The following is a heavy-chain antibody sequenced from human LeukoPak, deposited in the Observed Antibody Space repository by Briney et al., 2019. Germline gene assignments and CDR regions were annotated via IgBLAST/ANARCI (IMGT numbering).Heavy chain of an antibody. D-gene: IGHD3-16*02. CDR3: ARAGAYDYVWGSYLDY. CDR1: GFTFSDYY. CDR2: ISSSGSTI. J-gene: IGHJ4*02. Sequence: GGSLRLSCAASGFTFSDYYMSWIRQAPGKGLEWVSYISSSGSTIYYADSVKGRFTIPRDNAKNSLYLQMNSLRAEDAAVYYCARAGAYDYVWGSYLDYWGQGTLVTASS. V-gene: IGHV3-11*01.